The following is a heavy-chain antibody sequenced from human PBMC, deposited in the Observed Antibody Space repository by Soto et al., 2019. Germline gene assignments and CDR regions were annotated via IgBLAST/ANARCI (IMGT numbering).Heavy chain of an antibody. Sequence: SETLSLTCTVSGGSISSSSYYWGWIRPPPGKGLEWIGSIYYSGSTYYNPSLMSQVTISVDASKNQLSLKLSSATTADTAVYHWARDSNHHSSSSRPRHNYYYYSGLDVWGQGTTGT. CDR1: GGSISSSSYY. V-gene: IGHV4-39*01. J-gene: IGHJ6*02. CDR3: ARDSNHHSSSSRPRHNYYYYSGLDV. CDR2: IYYSGST. D-gene: IGHD6-6*01.